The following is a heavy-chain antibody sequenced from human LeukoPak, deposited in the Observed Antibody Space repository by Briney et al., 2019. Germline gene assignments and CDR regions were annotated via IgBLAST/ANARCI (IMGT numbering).Heavy chain of an antibody. CDR1: GYTFTSYG. V-gene: IGHV1-18*01. CDR2: ISAYNGNT. CDR3: ACSVTNQFQGDY. D-gene: IGHD4-17*01. Sequence: ASVKVSCKASGYTFTSYGISWVRQAPGQGLEWMGWISAYNGNTNYAQKLQGRVTITRDTSASTAYMELSSLRSEDTAVYYCACSVTNQFQGDYWAREPWSPSPQ. J-gene: IGHJ4*02.